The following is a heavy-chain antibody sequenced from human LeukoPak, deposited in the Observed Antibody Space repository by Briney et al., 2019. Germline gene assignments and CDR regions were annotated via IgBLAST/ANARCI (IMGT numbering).Heavy chain of an antibody. CDR2: ISPTSGGT. Sequence: ASVKVSCKASGYTFTGYYIHWVRQAPGQGLEWMGLISPTSGGTNYAQKFQGRVTITADESTSTAYMELSSLRSEDTAVYYCARGTMIDRLGDEWFDPWGQGTLVTVSS. V-gene: IGHV1-2*02. CDR1: GYTFTGYY. J-gene: IGHJ5*02. CDR3: ARGTMIDRLGDEWFDP. D-gene: IGHD3-22*01.